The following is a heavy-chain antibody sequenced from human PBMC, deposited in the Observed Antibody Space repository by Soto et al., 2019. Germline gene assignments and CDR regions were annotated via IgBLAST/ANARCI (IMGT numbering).Heavy chain of an antibody. J-gene: IGHJ4*02. CDR1: GGSLSNNN. CDR2: ISTSGPV. D-gene: IGHD3-3*01. CDR3: ARDNNDCCSLYHLAFDY. Sequence: PSVTLSLTCSVSGGSLSNNNWSWIRQPDGKGLEWIGRISTSGPVVAKFSLRSRLTMSVDRSNNHFYLKLSSVTAADTAVYYCARDNNDCCSLYHLAFDYWGQGALVTVSS. V-gene: IGHV4-4*07.